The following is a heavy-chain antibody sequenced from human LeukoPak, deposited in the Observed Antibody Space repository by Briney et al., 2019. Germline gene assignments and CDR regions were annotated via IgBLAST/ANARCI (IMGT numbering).Heavy chain of an antibody. CDR2: IRTSAASAYNT. D-gene: IGHD3-16*01. Sequence: GGSLRLSCAASGFTFTDYPMNWVRQAPGRGLEWVANIRTSAASAYNTNYADSVQGRVIISRDDAKRTLYLHMNGLRDDDTAVYYCARDQRFAFDYWGQGILVTVSS. CDR1: GFTFTDYP. J-gene: IGHJ4*02. V-gene: IGHV3-48*02. CDR3: ARDQRFAFDY.